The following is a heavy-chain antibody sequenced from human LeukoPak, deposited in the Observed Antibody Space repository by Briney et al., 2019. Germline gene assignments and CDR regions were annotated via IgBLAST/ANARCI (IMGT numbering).Heavy chain of an antibody. D-gene: IGHD6-13*01. Sequence: PSETLSLTCTVSGGSISSSSYYWRWIRQPPGKWLEWIGSIFYSGSTYYNPSLKSRVTIFVDTSKNQFSLKLSSVTAADTAVYYCARLRPEGAAGSPDYWGQGTLVTVSS. V-gene: IGHV4-39*01. CDR3: ARLRPEGAAGSPDY. CDR2: IFYSGST. J-gene: IGHJ4*02. CDR1: GGSISSSSYY.